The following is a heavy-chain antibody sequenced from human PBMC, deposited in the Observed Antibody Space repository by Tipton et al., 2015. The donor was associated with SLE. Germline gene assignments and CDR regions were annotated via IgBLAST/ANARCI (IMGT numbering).Heavy chain of an antibody. D-gene: IGHD6-13*01. Sequence: LSLTCTASGFTFGDYAMSWFRQAPGKGLEWVGFIRSKAYGGTTEYAASVKGRFTISRDDSKSIAYLQMNSLKTEDTAVYYCTRAAAGAGAAFDIWGQGTMVTVSS. J-gene: IGHJ3*02. CDR3: TRAAAGAGAAFDI. CDR1: GFTFGDYA. CDR2: IRSKAYGGTT. V-gene: IGHV3-49*03.